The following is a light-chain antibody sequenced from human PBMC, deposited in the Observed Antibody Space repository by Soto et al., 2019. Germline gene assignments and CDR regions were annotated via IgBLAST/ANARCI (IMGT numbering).Light chain of an antibody. Sequence: IQMTQSASSLSASVGDRVTIICQASQDISNYLNWYQQKPGKAPKLLIYDASNLETGVPSRFSGSGSGTDFTFTISSLQPEDIATYYCQQYDNLITFGQGTRLEIK. CDR3: QQYDNLIT. V-gene: IGKV1-33*01. CDR2: DAS. CDR1: QDISNY. J-gene: IGKJ5*01.